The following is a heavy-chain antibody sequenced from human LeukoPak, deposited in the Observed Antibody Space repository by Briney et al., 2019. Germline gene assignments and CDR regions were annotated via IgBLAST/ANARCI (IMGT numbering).Heavy chain of an antibody. CDR1: GDRVSSTSAA. D-gene: IGHD2-2*01. Sequence: SQTLSLTCVISGDRVSSTSAAWDWIRQSPSRGLEWMGRTYYRSKWYNDYAVSMKSRITINPDTSKNQFSLQLNSVTPEDTAVYFCARGDCSSTACPIDYWGQGTLVTVSS. CDR3: ARGDCSSTACPIDY. J-gene: IGHJ4*02. V-gene: IGHV6-1*01. CDR2: TYYRSKWYN.